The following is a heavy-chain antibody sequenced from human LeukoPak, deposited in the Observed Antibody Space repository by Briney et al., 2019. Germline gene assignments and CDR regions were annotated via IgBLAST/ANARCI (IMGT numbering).Heavy chain of an antibody. CDR3: ARAIWGGGCFDP. D-gene: IGHD3-16*01. V-gene: IGHV4-30-4*08. CDR2: IYYSGST. Sequence: SETLYLTSNVSGGSISSGDYYWSWIRQPPGKGLEWIGYIYYSGSTYYNPSLKRRITISVETSKNQFSLKLGSGSAADTAVYYCARAIWGGGCFDPWGQGTLVTVSS. J-gene: IGHJ5*02. CDR1: GGSISSGDYY.